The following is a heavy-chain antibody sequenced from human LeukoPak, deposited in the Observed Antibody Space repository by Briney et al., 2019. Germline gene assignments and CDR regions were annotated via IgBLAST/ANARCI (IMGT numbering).Heavy chain of an antibody. Sequence: PSETLSLTCTVSMYSISSDYYWSWIRQPPGKGLEWIGSLYHSDITYSNPSLKSRITISADTSRNQFSLKLSSVTAADTAVYYCARGFGLAAAGADYWGQGTLVTVSS. CDR2: LYHSDIT. CDR3: ARGFGLAAAGADY. V-gene: IGHV4-38-2*02. D-gene: IGHD6-13*01. J-gene: IGHJ4*02. CDR1: MYSISSDYY.